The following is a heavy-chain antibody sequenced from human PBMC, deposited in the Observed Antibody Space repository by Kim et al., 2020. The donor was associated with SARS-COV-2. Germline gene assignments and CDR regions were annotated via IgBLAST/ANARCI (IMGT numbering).Heavy chain of an antibody. D-gene: IGHD5-18*01. J-gene: IGHJ4*02. V-gene: IGHV7-4-1*02. CDR2: INTNTGNP. Sequence: ASVKVSCKASGYTFTSYAMNWVRQAPGQGLEWMGWINTNTGNPTYAQGFTGWFVFSLDTSVSTAYLQISSLKAEDTAVYYCARESNTAMATDCPDYWGQGTLVTVSS. CDR3: ARESNTAMATDCPDY. CDR1: GYTFTSYA.